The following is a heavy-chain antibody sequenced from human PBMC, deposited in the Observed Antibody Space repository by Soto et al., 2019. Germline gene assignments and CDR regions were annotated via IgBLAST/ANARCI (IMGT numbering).Heavy chain of an antibody. Sequence: SGPTRVNTTETLTLTCTVSGFSLGNAGLGVSWIRQPPGKALEWLAHIFSNDEKSYSTPLKSRLTISKDTSKSQVVLTMTNMDPVDTATYYCASTYSSSWYWFDPWGQGTLVTVSS. CDR1: GFSLGNAGLG. V-gene: IGHV2-26*04. J-gene: IGHJ5*02. D-gene: IGHD6-13*01. CDR2: IFSNDEK. CDR3: ASTYSSSWYWFDP.